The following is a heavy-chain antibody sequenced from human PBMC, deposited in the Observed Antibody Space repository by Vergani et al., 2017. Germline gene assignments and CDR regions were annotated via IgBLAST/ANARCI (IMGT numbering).Heavy chain of an antibody. J-gene: IGHJ4*02. CDR2: IHTGGST. V-gene: IGHV4-61*02. Sequence: QVKLQESGPGLLKPSQTLSLTCTVSGESIRSGSHYWSWIRQSAGKGPEWIGHIHTGGSTDLNPSFKSRVSISVDTSKSQFSLKLNSVTVADTAVYYCARSRPYCTRGSCPAIWGQGTLVTVSS. CDR1: GESIRSGSHY. CDR3: ARSRPYCTRGSCPAI. D-gene: IGHD2-8*01.